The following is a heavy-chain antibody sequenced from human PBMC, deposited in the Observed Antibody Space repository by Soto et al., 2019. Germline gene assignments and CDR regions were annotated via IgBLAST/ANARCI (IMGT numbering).Heavy chain of an antibody. CDR1: GGSVSPYY. D-gene: IGHD1-26*01. CDR2: IHYTGST. CDR3: ARWPYSPQTYYYYGMDV. J-gene: IGHJ6*02. Sequence: QVQLQESGPGLVKPSETLSLICTVSGGSVSPYYWSWIRQSPGKGLEYIGFIHYTGSTNYNPSLPSRFTISIATSKNQFSLRLTSVTAADTAVYYCARWPYSPQTYYYYGMDVWGQGTTVTVSS. V-gene: IGHV4-59*02.